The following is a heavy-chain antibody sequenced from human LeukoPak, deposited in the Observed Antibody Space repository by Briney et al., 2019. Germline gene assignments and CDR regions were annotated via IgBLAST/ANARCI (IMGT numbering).Heavy chain of an antibody. D-gene: IGHD3-22*01. CDR2: IKSDGST. CDR1: GFTFSSYW. V-gene: IGHV3-74*01. J-gene: IGHJ1*01. CDR3: ARAPSEIGGYYPEYFRH. Sequence: GGSLRLSCAASGFTFSSYWMHWIRQAPGKGLVWVSRIKSDGSTNYADSVKGRFTISRDNAKNTVSLQMNSLRPEDTGVYYCARAPSEIGGYYPEYFRHWGQGTLVTVSS.